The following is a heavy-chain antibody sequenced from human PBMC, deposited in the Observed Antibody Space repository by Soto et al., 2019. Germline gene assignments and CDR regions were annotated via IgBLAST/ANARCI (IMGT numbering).Heavy chain of an antibody. CDR1: GFTFSIYW. J-gene: IGHJ6*02. CDR3: TRVGGSVSGMDV. CDR2: IDNAGSSA. Sequence: EVQLVESGGGLVQPGGSLRLSCAASGFTFSIYWMHWVRQAPGKGPVWVSRIDNAGSSARYADSVKGRFTISRDNAKNMVYLQMNSLRAEDTAVYYCTRVGGSVSGMDVWGQGTTVTVSS. D-gene: IGHD1-26*01. V-gene: IGHV3-74*01.